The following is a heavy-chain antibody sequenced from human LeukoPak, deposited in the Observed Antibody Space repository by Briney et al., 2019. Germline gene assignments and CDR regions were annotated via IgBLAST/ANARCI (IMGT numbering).Heavy chain of an antibody. CDR1: GYSENFYG. Sequence: ASVKVSCKTSGYSENFYGITWVRQVAGQGLEWMGWISAQHGQTEYAPNSQDRVTMTTDTYTNTAYMELRSLRSDDTSVYYCASGSLVGYSYAQYLNWFDPWGQGTLVTVSS. J-gene: IGHJ5*02. V-gene: IGHV1-18*01. CDR2: ISAQHGQT. D-gene: IGHD5-18*01. CDR3: ASGSLVGYSYAQYLNWFDP.